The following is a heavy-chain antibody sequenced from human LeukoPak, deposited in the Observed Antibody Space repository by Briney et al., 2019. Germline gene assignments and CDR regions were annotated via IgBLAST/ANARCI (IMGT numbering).Heavy chain of an antibody. D-gene: IGHD1-14*01. J-gene: IGHJ6*02. Sequence: GAAVKVSCKASGYTLTSYDISWVPPATGQGLGRGGWMNPNSVNTGYARKFRGRVTMTRNTSISTAYMEVSSLRYEDTAVYWCARGWYMGGMDVWGQATTVTVSS. V-gene: IGHV1-8*01. CDR3: ARGWYMGGMDV. CDR2: MNPNSVNT. CDR1: GYTLTSYD.